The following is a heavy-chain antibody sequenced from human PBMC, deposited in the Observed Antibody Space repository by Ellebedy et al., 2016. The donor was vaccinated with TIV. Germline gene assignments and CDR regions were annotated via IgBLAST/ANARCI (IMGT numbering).Heavy chain of an antibody. D-gene: IGHD5-18*01. Sequence: AASVKVSCKASGYTFTNYYIHWVRQAPGQGLEWMGIINPSDSSTSYAQKFQDRVIMTWDTSTSTVYLELSSLRSEDTAIYYCARHRDTALSFWGQGTLVTVSS. CDR3: ARHRDTALSF. V-gene: IGHV1-46*01. CDR1: GYTFTNYY. J-gene: IGHJ4*02. CDR2: INPSDSST.